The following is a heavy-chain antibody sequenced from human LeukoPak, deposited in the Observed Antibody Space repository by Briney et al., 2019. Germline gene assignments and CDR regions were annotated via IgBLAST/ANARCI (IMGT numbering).Heavy chain of an antibody. D-gene: IGHD3-10*01. CDR2: IYYSGST. V-gene: IGHV4-59*01. Sequence: SETLSLTCTVSGGSISSYYWSWIRQPPGKGLEWIGYIYYSGSTNYNPSLKSRVTISVDTSKNQFSLKLSSVTAADTAVYYCARVGHVRVVDYWGQGTLVTVSS. J-gene: IGHJ4*02. CDR3: ARVGHVRVVDY. CDR1: GGSISSYY.